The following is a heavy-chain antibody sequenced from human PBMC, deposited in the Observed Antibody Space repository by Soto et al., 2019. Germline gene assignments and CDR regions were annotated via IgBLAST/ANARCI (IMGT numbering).Heavy chain of an antibody. V-gene: IGHV2-70*11. D-gene: IGHD6-19*01. CDR2: IDWDDEK. CDR1: GFSLSTSEMC. CDR3: AREWMVPLDY. J-gene: IGHJ4*02. Sequence: SGPTLVNPTQTVTMTCTFSGFSLSTSEMCVSWIRQPPGKALEWLARIDWDDEKYYSTSLKTRLTISKDTSKNQVVLTMTNMDPVDTATYYCAREWMVPLDYWGQGTLVTVSS.